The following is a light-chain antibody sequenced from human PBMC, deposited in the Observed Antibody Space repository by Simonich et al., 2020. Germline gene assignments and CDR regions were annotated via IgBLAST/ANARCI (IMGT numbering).Light chain of an antibody. J-gene: IGKJ1*01. Sequence: DIQMTQSPSSLSASVGDRVTITCRASQGISNSLAWYQQKPGKAPKLLLYAASRLESGVPSRFSGSGSGTEFTLTISSLQPEDFATYYCQQLNSYPPWTFGQGTKVEIK. CDR2: AAS. CDR1: QGISNS. CDR3: QQLNSYPPWT. V-gene: IGKV1-NL1*01.